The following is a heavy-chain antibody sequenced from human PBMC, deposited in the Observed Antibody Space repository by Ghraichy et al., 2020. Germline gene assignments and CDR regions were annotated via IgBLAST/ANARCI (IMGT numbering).Heavy chain of an antibody. Sequence: SVKVSCKASGYTFKSYNMHWVRQAPGQRLEWMGWINVGNGNTKYSQKLQGRVTITRDTSATTVYMELSRLRSEDTAVYYCARDFPPPGWYTMGPGDYWGQGTLVTVSS. CDR3: ARDFPPPGWYTMGPGDY. V-gene: IGHV1-3*01. CDR2: INVGNGNT. D-gene: IGHD6-19*01. J-gene: IGHJ4*02. CDR1: GYTFKSYN.